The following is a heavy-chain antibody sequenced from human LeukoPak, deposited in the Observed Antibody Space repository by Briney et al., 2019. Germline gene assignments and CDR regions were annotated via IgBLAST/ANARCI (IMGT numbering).Heavy chain of an antibody. D-gene: IGHD6-25*01. CDR2: ISYDGCDE. CDR3: VRQAQEDY. V-gene: IGHV3-30*03. J-gene: IGHJ4*02. Sequence: GSSLRLSCVASGFNLYSYGMHWVRQVPDKGLEWLAVISYDGCDEYYAASVKGRFTISRDNSKSTLYLQMTSLRPEDTAVYYCVRQAQEDYWGQGTLVTVSS. CDR1: GFNLYSYG.